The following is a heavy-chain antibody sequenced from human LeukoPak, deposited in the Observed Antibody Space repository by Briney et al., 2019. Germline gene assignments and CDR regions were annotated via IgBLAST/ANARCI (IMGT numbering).Heavy chain of an antibody. J-gene: IGHJ4*02. D-gene: IGHD1-26*01. CDR3: ARDLVGATPTLNFDY. CDR2: ISGSGGST. Sequence: GGTLRLSCAASGFTFSSYGMSWVRQAPGKGLEWVSAISGSGGSTYYADSVKGRFTISRDNSKNTLYLQMNSLRAEDTAVYYCARDLVGATPTLNFDYWGQGTLVTVSS. V-gene: IGHV3-23*01. CDR1: GFTFSSYG.